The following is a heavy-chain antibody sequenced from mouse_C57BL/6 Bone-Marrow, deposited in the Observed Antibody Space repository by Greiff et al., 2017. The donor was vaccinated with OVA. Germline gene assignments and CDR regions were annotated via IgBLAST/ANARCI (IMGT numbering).Heavy chain of an antibody. J-gene: IGHJ3*01. CDR3: TTCRYYYGSPWFAY. CDR2: IYPGSGST. V-gene: IGHV1-55*01. Sequence: VQLQQPGAELVKPGASVKMSCKASGYTFTSYWITWVKQRPGQGLEWIGDIYPGSGSTNYNEKFKSKATLTVDTSSSTAYMQLSSLTSEDSAVYYCTTCRYYYGSPWFAYWGQGTLVTVSA. D-gene: IGHD1-1*01. CDR1: GYTFTSYW.